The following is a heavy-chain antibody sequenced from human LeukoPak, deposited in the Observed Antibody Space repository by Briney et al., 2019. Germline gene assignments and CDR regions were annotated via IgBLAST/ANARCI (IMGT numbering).Heavy chain of an antibody. CDR1: GGSVSSGSYY. D-gene: IGHD1-26*01. Sequence: KTSETLSLTCTVSGGSVSSGSYYWSWIRQPPGKGLEWIAYIYYSGSTSYNSSLKSRVTISVDTSKNQFSLKLRSVTAADTAVYYCARNNNLVGATNNDAFDVWGQGTMVTVSS. J-gene: IGHJ3*01. CDR2: IYYSGST. V-gene: IGHV4-61*01. CDR3: ARNNNLVGATNNDAFDV.